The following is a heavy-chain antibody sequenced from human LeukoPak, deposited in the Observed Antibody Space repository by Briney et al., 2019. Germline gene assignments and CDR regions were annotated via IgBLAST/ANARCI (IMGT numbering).Heavy chain of an antibody. J-gene: IGHJ4*02. Sequence: PGGSLRLSCAASGFTFSSYAMSWVRQAPGKGLEWVSAISGSGGSTYYADSVKGRFTISRDNSKNTLYLQMNSLRAEDTAVYYCAKDSAFQCLRFDPFDYWGQGTLVTVSS. D-gene: IGHD5/OR15-5a*01. CDR1: GFTFSSYA. CDR3: AKDSAFQCLRFDPFDY. V-gene: IGHV3-23*01. CDR2: ISGSGGST.